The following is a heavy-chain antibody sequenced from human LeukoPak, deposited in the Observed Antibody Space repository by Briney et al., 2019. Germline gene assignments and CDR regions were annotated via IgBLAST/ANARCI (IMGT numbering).Heavy chain of an antibody. CDR3: AKHTYYDFWSGCLDY. CDR1: GFTFSIYA. D-gene: IGHD3-3*01. CDR2: ISGSGDTT. V-gene: IGHV3-23*01. Sequence: PGGSLRLSCAASGFTFSIYAMTWVRQAPGKGLQWVSAISGSGDTTYYADSVRGRFTISRDNSKNTLYLQMNSLRVEDTAVYYCAKHTYYDFWSGCLDYWGQGTLVTVSS. J-gene: IGHJ4*02.